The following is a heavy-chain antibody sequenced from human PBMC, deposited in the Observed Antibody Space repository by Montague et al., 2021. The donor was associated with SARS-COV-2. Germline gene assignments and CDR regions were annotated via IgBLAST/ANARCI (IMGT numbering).Heavy chain of an antibody. V-gene: IGHV5-51*01. D-gene: IGHD3-10*01. CDR1: GYSFTSYW. J-gene: IGHJ4*02. Sequence: QSGAEVKKPGESLKISCKGSGYSFTSYWIGWVRQMPGKGLEWMGIIYPGDSDTRYSPSFQGQVTISADKSISTAYLQWSSLKASDTAIYYCARQGRLRFGENPIDYWGQGTLVTVSS. CDR2: IYPGDSDT. CDR3: ARQGRLRFGENPIDY.